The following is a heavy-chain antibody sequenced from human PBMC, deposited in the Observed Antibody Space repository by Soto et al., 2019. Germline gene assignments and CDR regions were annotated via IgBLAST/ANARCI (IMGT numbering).Heavy chain of an antibody. CDR3: ARAPRWNYDSSGYYYLGYFDY. D-gene: IGHD3-22*01. CDR2: IYYSGST. J-gene: IGHJ4*02. CDR1: GGSISSGGYY. Sequence: PSETLSLTCTVSGGSISSGGYYWSWIRQHPGKGLEWIGYIYYSGSTYYNPSLKSRVTISVDTSKNQFSLKLSSVTAADTAVYYCARAPRWNYDSSGYYYLGYFDYWGQGTLVTVS. V-gene: IGHV4-31*03.